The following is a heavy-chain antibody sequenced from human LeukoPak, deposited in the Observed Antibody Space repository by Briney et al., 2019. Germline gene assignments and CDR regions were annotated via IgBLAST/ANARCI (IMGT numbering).Heavy chain of an antibody. D-gene: IGHD4-17*01. Sequence: ASVKVSCKASGYTFITYYMHWVRQAPGQGLEWMGVINPSGGTTSYAQKFQARVTMTRDTTTSTVYMELSSLRSEDTAVYYCARGTGLGGDYVSNWGQGTLVTVSS. CDR3: ARGTGLGGDYVSN. CDR1: GYTFITYY. J-gene: IGHJ4*02. CDR2: INPSGGTT. V-gene: IGHV1-46*01.